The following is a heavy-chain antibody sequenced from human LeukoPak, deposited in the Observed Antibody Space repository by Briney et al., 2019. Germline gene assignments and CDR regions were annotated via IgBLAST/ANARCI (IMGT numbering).Heavy chain of an antibody. CDR1: GFTVSSNY. J-gene: IGHJ4*02. CDR3: ARETVVSYYFDY. V-gene: IGHV3-66*01. Sequence: PGGSLRLSCAASGFTVSSNYMSWVRQAPGKGLEWVSVIYSGGSTYYADSVKGRFTISRDNSKNTLYLQMNSLRAEDTAVYYCARETVVSYYFDYWGQGTLVTVSS. D-gene: IGHD4-23*01. CDR2: IYSGGST.